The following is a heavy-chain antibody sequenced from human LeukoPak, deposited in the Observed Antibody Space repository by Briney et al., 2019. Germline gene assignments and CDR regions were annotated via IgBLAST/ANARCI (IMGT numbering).Heavy chain of an antibody. CDR2: MNPNSGNT. CDR3: ARVRDHYYYYGMDV. CDR1: GYTFTSYD. J-gene: IGHJ6*02. Sequence: ASVKVSCKASGYTFTSYDINWVRQATGQGLEWMGWMNPNSGNTGYAQKFQGRVTMTRNTSISTAYMELSSLRSEDTAVYYCARVRDHYYYYGMDVWGRGTTVTVSS. V-gene: IGHV1-8*01.